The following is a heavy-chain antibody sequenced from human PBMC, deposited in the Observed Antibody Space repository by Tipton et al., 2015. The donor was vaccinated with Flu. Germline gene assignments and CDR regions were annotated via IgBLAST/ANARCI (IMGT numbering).Heavy chain of an antibody. CDR3: ARDYHDSSGYPFDY. CDR1: GYTFTRYS. V-gene: IGHV1-18*01. Sequence: QLVQSGAEVKKPGASVKVSCKASGYTFTRYSISWVRQAPGQGLEWMGWISGYNGVTKYAQKYQGRVTMTTDTSTNTAYMELRSLRSDDTAVYYCARDYHDSSGYPFDYWGQGTQVTVSS. CDR2: ISGYNGVT. J-gene: IGHJ4*02. D-gene: IGHD3-22*01.